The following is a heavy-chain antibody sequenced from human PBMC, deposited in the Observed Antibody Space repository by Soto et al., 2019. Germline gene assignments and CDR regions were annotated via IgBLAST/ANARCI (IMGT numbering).Heavy chain of an antibody. CDR1: GGTITSGLAS. J-gene: IGHJ5*02. D-gene: IGHD2-2*01. Sequence: SETLSLTCSVSGGTITSGLASWNWIPQSPGKGLEWIAYIYHSGSTYYNPSLKSRVTISVDRSENRFSLKLSSVTAADTAVYFCVRESVPSGPNYFDTWGPGTLVTVSS. CDR2: IYHSGST. V-gene: IGHV4-30-2*06. CDR3: VRESVPSGPNYFDT.